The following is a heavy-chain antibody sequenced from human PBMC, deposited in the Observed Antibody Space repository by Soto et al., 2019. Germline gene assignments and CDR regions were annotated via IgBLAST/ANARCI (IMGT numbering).Heavy chain of an antibody. J-gene: IGHJ5*02. CDR3: AREFGFQLPPFDP. D-gene: IGHD2-2*01. CDR1: GGTFSSYT. CDR2: IIPILGIA. V-gene: IGHV1-69*04. Sequence: SVKVSCKASGGTFSSYTISWVRQAPGQGLEWMGRIIPILGIANYAQKFQGRVTITADKSTSTAYMELSSLRSEDTAVYYCAREFGFQLPPFDPWGQGTLVTVSS.